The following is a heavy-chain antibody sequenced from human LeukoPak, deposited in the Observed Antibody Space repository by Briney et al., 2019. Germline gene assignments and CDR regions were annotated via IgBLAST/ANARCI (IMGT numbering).Heavy chain of an antibody. V-gene: IGHV1-2*02. CDR1: GYTSTGYY. J-gene: IGHJ6*03. Sequence: ASVKVSCKASGYTSTGYYMHWVRQAPGQGLEWMGWINPNSGGTNYAQKFQGRVTMTRDTSISTAYMELSRLRSDDTAVYYCARGPPYYYYMDVWGKGTTVTVSS. CDR2: INPNSGGT. CDR3: ARGPPYYYYMDV.